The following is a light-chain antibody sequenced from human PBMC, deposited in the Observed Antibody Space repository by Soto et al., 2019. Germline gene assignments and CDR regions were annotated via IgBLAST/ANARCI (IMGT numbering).Light chain of an antibody. CDR1: SSDIGGYDY. V-gene: IGLV2-14*01. Sequence: QSALTQPASVSGSPGQSITISCTGTSSDIGGYDYVSWYQQRPGKALKLMIYEVRYRPSGVSNRFSGSKSGNTASLTISGLQAEDEAVYYCCSYTRTSNHYFFGSGTKVTVL. J-gene: IGLJ1*01. CDR2: EVR. CDR3: CSYTRTSNHYF.